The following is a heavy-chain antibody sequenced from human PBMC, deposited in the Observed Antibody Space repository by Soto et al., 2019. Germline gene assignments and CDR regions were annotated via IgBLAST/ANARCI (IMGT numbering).Heavy chain of an antibody. CDR3: ARALIVATIQPVNWFDP. J-gene: IGHJ5*02. Sequence: QVQLQQWGAGLLKPSETLSLTCAVYGGSFSGYYWSWIRQPPGKGLEWIGEINHSGSTNYNPSLKSRVTISVDTSKNQFSLKLSSVTAADTAVYYCARALIVATIQPVNWFDPWGQGTLVTVSS. CDR1: GGSFSGYY. D-gene: IGHD5-12*01. CDR2: INHSGST. V-gene: IGHV4-34*01.